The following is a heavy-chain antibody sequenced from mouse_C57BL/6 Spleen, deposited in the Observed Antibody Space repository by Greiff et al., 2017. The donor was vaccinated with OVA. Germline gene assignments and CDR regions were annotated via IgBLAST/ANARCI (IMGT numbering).Heavy chain of an antibody. CDR2: IDPETGGT. CDR3: TRDRLLGWYFDV. J-gene: IGHJ1*03. V-gene: IGHV1-15*01. CDR1: GYTFTDYE. D-gene: IGHD2-3*01. Sequence: QVHVKQSGAELVRPGASVTLSCKASGYTFTDYEMHWVKQTPVHGLEWIGAIDPETGGTAYNQKFKGKAILTADKSSSTAYMELRSLTSEDSAVYYCTRDRLLGWYFDVWGTGTTVTVSS.